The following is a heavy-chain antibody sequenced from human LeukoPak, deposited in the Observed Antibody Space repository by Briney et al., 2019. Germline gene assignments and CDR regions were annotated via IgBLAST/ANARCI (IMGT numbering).Heavy chain of an antibody. CDR1: GFTFTTYW. CDR3: ARAMNGSFDY. Sequence: GGSLRLSCAASGFTFTTYWMTWLRQAPGRGLEWVANIDQDGSGKYYVDSVKGRFTISRDNAKNSVDLQMNILGVEDTAVYYCARAMNGSFDYWGQGTLVTVSS. D-gene: IGHD1-1*01. J-gene: IGHJ4*02. CDR2: IDQDGSGK. V-gene: IGHV3-7*01.